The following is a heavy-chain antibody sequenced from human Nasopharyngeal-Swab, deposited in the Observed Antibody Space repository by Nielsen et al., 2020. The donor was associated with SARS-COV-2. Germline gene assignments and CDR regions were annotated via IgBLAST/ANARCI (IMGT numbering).Heavy chain of an antibody. D-gene: IGHD1-26*01. CDR3: ARGGWDLSEYFSH. Sequence: ASVTVSCKSSRYNFLSYGISWVRQAPVQGLEWMGWISAYMGKTNYAQKFQDRVTMTTDTPTGTAYMELRNLRSDDTAVYYCARGGWDLSEYFSHWGQGTLVTVSS. CDR1: RYNFLSYG. V-gene: IGHV1-18*01. J-gene: IGHJ1*01. CDR2: ISAYMGKT.